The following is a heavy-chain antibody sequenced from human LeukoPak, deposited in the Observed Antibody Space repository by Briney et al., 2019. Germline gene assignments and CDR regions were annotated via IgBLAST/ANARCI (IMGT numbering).Heavy chain of an antibody. J-gene: IGHJ6*03. CDR1: GYTFTGYY. CDR3: ARSYSSSSPFYYYYYYMDV. D-gene: IGHD6-6*01. CDR2: INPNSGGT. V-gene: IGHV1-2*02. Sequence: ASVKVSCKASGYTFTGYYMHWVRQAPGQGLEWMGWINPNSGGTNYAQKFQGRVTMTRDTSISTAYMELSRLRSDDTAVYYCARSYSSSSPFYYYYYYMDVWGKGTTVTVSS.